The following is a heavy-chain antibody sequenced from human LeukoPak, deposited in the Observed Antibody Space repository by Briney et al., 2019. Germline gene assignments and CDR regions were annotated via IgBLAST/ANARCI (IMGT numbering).Heavy chain of an antibody. D-gene: IGHD5-24*01. CDR1: GGTFISYA. CDR3: ARAEMATTGRTDAFDI. Sequence: ASVKVSCKASGGTFISYAISWVRQAPGQGLEWMGGIIPIFGTANYAQKFQGRVTITADESTSTAYMELSSLRSEDTAVYYCARAEMATTGRTDAFDIWGQGTMVTVSS. CDR2: IIPIFGTA. V-gene: IGHV1-69*13. J-gene: IGHJ3*02.